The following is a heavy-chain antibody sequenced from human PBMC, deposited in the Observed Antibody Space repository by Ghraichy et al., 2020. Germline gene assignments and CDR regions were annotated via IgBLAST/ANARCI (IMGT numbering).Heavy chain of an antibody. Sequence: GGSLRLSCAASGFTFSSYSMNWVRQAPGKGLEWVSSISSSSSYIYYADSVKGRLTISRDNAKNSLYLQMNSLRAEDTAVYYCARHNGGPDAFDIWGQGTMVTVSS. CDR1: GFTFSSYS. J-gene: IGHJ3*02. V-gene: IGHV3-21*01. CDR3: ARHNGGPDAFDI. D-gene: IGHD1-14*01. CDR2: ISSSSSYI.